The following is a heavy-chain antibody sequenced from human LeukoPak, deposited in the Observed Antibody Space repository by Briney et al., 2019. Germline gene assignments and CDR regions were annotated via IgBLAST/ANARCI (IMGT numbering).Heavy chain of an antibody. CDR1: GGTFSSYA. CDR3: ARATYYDFWSGPNDP. D-gene: IGHD3-3*01. Sequence: SVKVSCKASGGTFSSYAISWVRQAPGQGLEWMGGIIPIFGTANYTQKFQGRVTITADESTSTAYMELSSLRSEDTAVYYCARATYYDFWSGPNDPWGREPWSPSPQ. V-gene: IGHV1-69*13. J-gene: IGHJ5*02. CDR2: IIPIFGTA.